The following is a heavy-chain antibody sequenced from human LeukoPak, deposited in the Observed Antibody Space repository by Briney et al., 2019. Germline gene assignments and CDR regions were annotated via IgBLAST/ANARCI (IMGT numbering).Heavy chain of an antibody. CDR1: GYTFTGYY. Sequence: ASVKVSCKASGYTFTGYYMHWVRQAPGQGLEWMGWMNPNSGNTGYAQKFQGRVTMTRDTSISTAYMELSRLRSDDTAVYYCASTPREYYYGSGSYYPFDYWGQGTLVTVSS. CDR3: ASTPREYYYGSGSYYPFDY. CDR2: MNPNSGNT. V-gene: IGHV1-2*02. J-gene: IGHJ4*02. D-gene: IGHD3-10*01.